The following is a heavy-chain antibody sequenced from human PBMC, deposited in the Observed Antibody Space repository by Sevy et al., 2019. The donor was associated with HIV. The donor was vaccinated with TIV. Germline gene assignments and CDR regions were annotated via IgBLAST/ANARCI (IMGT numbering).Heavy chain of an antibody. Sequence: GGSLRLSCAASGFTFINYGMYWVRQAPGKRLEWVAFVSSDESNKYYVESVKGRFTISRDNSKNTLYLQMNSLRHEDRAVYYCARDAQRLPLGELSRIPSARGGMDVWGQGTAVTVSS. CDR2: VSSDESNK. D-gene: IGHD3-16*02. J-gene: IGHJ6*02. V-gene: IGHV3-33*07. CDR3: ARDAQRLPLGELSRIPSARGGMDV. CDR1: GFTFINYG.